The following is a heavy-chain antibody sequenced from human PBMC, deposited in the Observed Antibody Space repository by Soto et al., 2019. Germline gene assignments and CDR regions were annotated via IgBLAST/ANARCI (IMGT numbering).Heavy chain of an antibody. Sequence: SVKVSCKASGYTFTNFGISWVRQAPGQGLEWMGWISAYNGNTNYAQKLQGRVTMTTDTSTSTAYMELRSLRSDDTAVYYCARVKGSGSYYYYYYYGMDVWGQGTTVTVSS. CDR2: ISAYNGNT. CDR1: GYTFTNFG. D-gene: IGHD3-10*01. J-gene: IGHJ6*02. CDR3: ARVKGSGSYYYYYYYGMDV. V-gene: IGHV1-18*01.